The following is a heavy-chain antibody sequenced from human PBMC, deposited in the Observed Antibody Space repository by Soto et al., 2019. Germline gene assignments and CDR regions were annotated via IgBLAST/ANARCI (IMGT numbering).Heavy chain of an antibody. J-gene: IGHJ6*02. V-gene: IGHV1-46*01. CDR3: ARGRNGVRGAQYGMDV. CDR2: INPSGGST. CDR1: GYTFTSYY. Sequence: VASVKVSCKASGYTFTSYYMHWVRQAPGQGLEWMGIINPSGGSTSYAQKFQGRVTMTRDTSTSTVYMELSSLRSEDTAVYYCARGRNGVRGAQYGMDVWGQGTTVTVSS. D-gene: IGHD3-10*01.